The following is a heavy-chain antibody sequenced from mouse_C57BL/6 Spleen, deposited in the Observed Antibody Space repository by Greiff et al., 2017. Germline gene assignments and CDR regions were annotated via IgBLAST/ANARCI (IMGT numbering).Heavy chain of an antibody. V-gene: IGHV1-50*01. J-gene: IGHJ1*03. CDR3: ARMIYDYDGKYFDV. CDR2: IDPSDSYT. Sequence: QVQLQQSGAELVKPGASVKLSCKASGYTFTSYWMQWVKQRPGQGLEWIGEIDPSDSYTNYNQKFKGKATLTVDTSSSTAYMQLSSLTSEDSAVYYCARMIYDYDGKYFDVWGTGTTVTVSS. CDR1: GYTFTSYW. D-gene: IGHD2-4*01.